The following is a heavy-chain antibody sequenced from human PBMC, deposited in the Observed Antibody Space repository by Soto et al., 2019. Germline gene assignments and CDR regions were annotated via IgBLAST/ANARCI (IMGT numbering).Heavy chain of an antibody. CDR3: ASGVPGVGWYQTFDY. V-gene: IGHV1-69*12. CDR2: IIPIFGTA. CDR1: GGTFSSYA. Sequence: QVQLVQSGAEVKKPGSSVKVSCKASGGTFSSYAISWVRQAPGQGLEWMGGIIPIFGTANYAQKFQGRVTITAYASTSTACMELSSLGSEDTAVYYCASGVPGVGWYQTFDYWGQGTLVTVSS. J-gene: IGHJ4*02. D-gene: IGHD6-19*01.